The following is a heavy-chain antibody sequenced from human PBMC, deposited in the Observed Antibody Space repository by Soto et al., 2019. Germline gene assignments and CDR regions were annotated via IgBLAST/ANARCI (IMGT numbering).Heavy chain of an antibody. Sequence: ASVKVSCKASGYTFTSYDINWVRQATGQGLEWMGWMNPNSGNTGYAQKFQGRVTMTRNTSISTAYMELSSLRSEDTAVYYCARGGPVLMGTGIPRRKKTNWFDPWGQGTLVTVSS. CDR2: MNPNSGNT. D-gene: IGHD1-1*01. J-gene: IGHJ5*02. V-gene: IGHV1-8*01. CDR1: GYTFTSYD. CDR3: ARGGPVLMGTGIPRRKKTNWFDP.